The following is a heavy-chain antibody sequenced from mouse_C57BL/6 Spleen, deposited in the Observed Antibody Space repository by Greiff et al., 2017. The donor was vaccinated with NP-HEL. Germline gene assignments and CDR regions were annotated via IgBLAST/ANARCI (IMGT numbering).Heavy chain of an antibody. CDR3: ARLGTTVVDPLYYAMDY. Sequence: EVKLVESGPGLVKPSQSLSLTCSVTGYSITSGYYWNWIRQFPGNKLEWMGYISYDGSNNYNPSLKNRISITRDTSKNQFFLKLNSVTTEDTATYYCARLGTTVVDPLYYAMDYWGQGTSVTVSS. CDR1: GYSITSGYY. CDR2: ISYDGSN. D-gene: IGHD1-1*01. J-gene: IGHJ4*01. V-gene: IGHV3-6*01.